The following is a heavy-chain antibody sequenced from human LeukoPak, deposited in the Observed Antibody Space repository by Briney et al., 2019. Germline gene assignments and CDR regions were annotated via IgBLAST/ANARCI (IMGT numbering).Heavy chain of an antibody. D-gene: IGHD2-2*01. CDR2: ISAYNGNT. CDR3: ARQRSRGGQNNWFDP. J-gene: IGHJ5*02. V-gene: IGHV1-18*01. Sequence: ASVKASCKASGYTFTSYGISWARQAPGQGLEWMGWISAYNGNTNYAQKLQGRVTMTTDTSTSTAYMELRSLRSDDTAVCYCARQRSRGGQNNWFDPWGQGTLVTVSS. CDR1: GYTFTSYG.